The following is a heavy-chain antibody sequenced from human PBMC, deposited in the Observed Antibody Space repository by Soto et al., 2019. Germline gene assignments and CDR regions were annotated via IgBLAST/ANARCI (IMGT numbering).Heavy chain of an antibody. CDR1: GFTFTNHW. Sequence: EVQLVESGGGLVQPGGSLRLSCAATGFTFTNHWMHWVRQAPGKGLVWVSRINGDGTSTFYADSVKGRFAISRDNAMDTGYLQLRDLRGGDTAVYFCARGIQLRYGMDVWGKGPRSPSPQ. V-gene: IGHV3-74*01. J-gene: IGHJ6*01. CDR3: ARGIQLRYGMDV. D-gene: IGHD5-18*01. CDR2: INGDGTST.